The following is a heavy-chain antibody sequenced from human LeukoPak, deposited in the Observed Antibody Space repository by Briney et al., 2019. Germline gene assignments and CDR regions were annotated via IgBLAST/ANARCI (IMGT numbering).Heavy chain of an antibody. CDR3: AKVGAGGSYYGLSDY. V-gene: IGHV3-23*01. CDR2: ISGSGGST. Sequence: GGSLRLSCAASGFTFSTYAMTWVRQAPGKGLEWVSAISGSGGSTYYADSVKGRFTISRDNSMNTLYLQMNSLRAEDTAVYYCAKVGAGGSYYGLSDYWGQGTLVTVSS. J-gene: IGHJ4*02. CDR1: GFTFSTYA. D-gene: IGHD1-26*01.